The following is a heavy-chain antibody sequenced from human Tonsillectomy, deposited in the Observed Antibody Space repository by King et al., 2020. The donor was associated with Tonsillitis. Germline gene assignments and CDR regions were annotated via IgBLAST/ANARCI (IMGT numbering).Heavy chain of an antibody. D-gene: IGHD3-22*01. Sequence: VQLVESGGGLVQPGGSLRLSCAASGFTFSSYSMNWVRQAPGKGLEWVSYISSSSSTIYYADSVKGRFTIFRDNAKNSLYLQMNSLRAEDTAVYYCARASPYYYDSSGYYDAFDIWGQGTMVTVSS. CDR2: ISSSSSTI. J-gene: IGHJ3*02. CDR3: ARASPYYYDSSGYYDAFDI. CDR1: GFTFSSYS. V-gene: IGHV3-48*01.